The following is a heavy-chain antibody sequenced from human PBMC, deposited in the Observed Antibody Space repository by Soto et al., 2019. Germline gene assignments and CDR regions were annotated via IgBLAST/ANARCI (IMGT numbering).Heavy chain of an antibody. D-gene: IGHD2-2*01. CDR3: AKDHESTSWRGYGMDV. CDR1: GFTFSSYA. V-gene: IGHV3-23*01. Sequence: GGSLRLSCAASGFTFSSYAMSWVRQAPGKGLEWVSAISGSGGSTYYADSVKGRFTISRDNSKNTLYLQMNSLRAEDTAVYYCAKDHESTSWRGYGMDVWGQGTTVTVSS. CDR2: ISGSGGST. J-gene: IGHJ6*02.